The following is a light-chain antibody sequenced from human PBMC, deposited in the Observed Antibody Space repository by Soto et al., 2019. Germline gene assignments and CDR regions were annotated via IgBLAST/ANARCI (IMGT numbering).Light chain of an antibody. Sequence: EIVLTQSPATLSLSPGERATLSCRASQSVSSYLAWYQQKPGQAPRLLIYDASNRATGIPARFSGSGSGTAFTLTISSLEPEDFAVYSCQQRSNWPPVFGPGTKVNIK. CDR1: QSVSSY. CDR2: DAS. CDR3: QQRSNWPPV. V-gene: IGKV3-11*01. J-gene: IGKJ3*01.